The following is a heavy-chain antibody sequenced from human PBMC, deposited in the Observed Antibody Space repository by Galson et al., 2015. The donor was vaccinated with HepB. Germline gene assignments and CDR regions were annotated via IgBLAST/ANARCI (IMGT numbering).Heavy chain of an antibody. J-gene: IGHJ5*02. V-gene: IGHV3-7*03. D-gene: IGHD1-26*01. CDR2: IKQDGSEK. CDR1: GFTFSSYW. Sequence: SLRLSCAASGFTFSSYWMSWVRQAPGKGLEWVANIKQDGSEKYYVDSVKGRFTISRDNAKNSLYLQMNSLRAEDTAVYYCARARVGATYWFDPWGQGTLVTVSS. CDR3: ARARVGATYWFDP.